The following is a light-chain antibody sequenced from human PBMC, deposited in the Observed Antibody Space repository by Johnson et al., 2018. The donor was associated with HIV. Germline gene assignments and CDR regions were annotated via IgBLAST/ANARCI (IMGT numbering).Light chain of an antibody. CDR2: DNN. J-gene: IGLJ1*01. V-gene: IGLV1-51*01. CDR3: GTWDGSLSVGHV. Sequence: QSVLTQSPSVSAAPGQKVTISFSGSSSNIGNNYVAWYQHLPGTAPKLLIYDNNKRPSGIPDRFSGFKSGTSSTLGITGLQTGDEADYYCGTWDGSLSVGHVFGTGTKVTVL. CDR1: SSNIGNNY.